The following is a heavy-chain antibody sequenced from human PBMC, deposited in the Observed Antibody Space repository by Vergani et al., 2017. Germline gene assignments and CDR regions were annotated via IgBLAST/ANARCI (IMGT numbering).Heavy chain of an antibody. CDR2: IIPILGIA. CDR1: GGTFSSYT. D-gene: IGHD5-12*01. V-gene: IGHV1-69*02. Sequence: QVQLVQSAAEVKKPGSSVQVSCKASGGTFSSYTISWVRQAPGQGLEWMGRIIPILGIANYAQKFTGRVTFSADKAPSTAYMELSSLRSEDTAVYYCARGLPHQEYRGCAPRLYYVMDVWSQGTTVTVSS. CDR3: ARGLPHQEYRGCAPRLYYVMDV. J-gene: IGHJ6*02.